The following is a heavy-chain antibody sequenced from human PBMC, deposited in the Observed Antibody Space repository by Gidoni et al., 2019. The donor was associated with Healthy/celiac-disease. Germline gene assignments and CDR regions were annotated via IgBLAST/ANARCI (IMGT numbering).Heavy chain of an antibody. CDR1: GFTFSSYG. J-gene: IGHJ3*02. V-gene: IGHV3-30*18. CDR3: AKDLNAFDI. Sequence: VQLVESGAGVVQPARSLRPSCAASGFTFSSYGMHWVRQAPGKGLEWVAVISYDGSNKYYADSVKGRFTISRDNSKNTLYLQMNSLRAEDTAVYYCAKDLNAFDIWGQGTMVTVSS. CDR2: ISYDGSNK.